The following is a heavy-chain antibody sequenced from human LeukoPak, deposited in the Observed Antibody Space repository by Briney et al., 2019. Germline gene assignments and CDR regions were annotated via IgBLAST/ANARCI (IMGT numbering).Heavy chain of an antibody. Sequence: PSETLSLTCAVYGESFSGYYWSWIRQPPGKGLEWIGRIYISGGTNYNPSLKSRVTMSVDTSQSQISLKLSSVTAADTAVYYCAREKLLDGVADWGQGTLVTVSS. V-gene: IGHV4-4*07. CDR3: AREKLLDGVAD. CDR1: GESFSGYY. CDR2: IYISGGT. J-gene: IGHJ4*02. D-gene: IGHD1-26*01.